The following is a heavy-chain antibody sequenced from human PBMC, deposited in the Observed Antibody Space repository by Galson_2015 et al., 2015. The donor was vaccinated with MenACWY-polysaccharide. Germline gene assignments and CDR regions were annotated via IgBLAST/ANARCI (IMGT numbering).Heavy chain of an antibody. CDR3: AGIPSTMTSFGWFGP. D-gene: IGHD4-17*01. CDR2: IFNRGGT. J-gene: IGHJ5*02. Sequence: TLSLTCNVSGGSISSSGYHWTWIRRHPRKGLEWIGYIFNRGGTKTNPSLESRVTVSADRSKNQFSLKLSSVTAADTAVYYCAGIPSTMTSFGWFGPWGQGTLVTVSS. CDR1: GGSISSSGYH. V-gene: IGHV4-31*03.